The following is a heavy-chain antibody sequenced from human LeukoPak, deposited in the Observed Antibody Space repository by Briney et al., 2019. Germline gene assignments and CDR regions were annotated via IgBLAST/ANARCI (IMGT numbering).Heavy chain of an antibody. V-gene: IGHV3-21*01. CDR3: ARVTAVAGTSVGVDA. CDR2: ISSSSSYI. CDR1: GFTFSSYS. D-gene: IGHD6-19*01. J-gene: IGHJ4*02. Sequence: KPGGSLRLSCAASGFTFSSYSMNWVRQAPGKGLEWVSSISSSSSYIYYADSVKGRFTISRDNAKNSLYLQMNSLRAEDTAVYYCARVTAVAGTSVGVDAWGQGILVTVS.